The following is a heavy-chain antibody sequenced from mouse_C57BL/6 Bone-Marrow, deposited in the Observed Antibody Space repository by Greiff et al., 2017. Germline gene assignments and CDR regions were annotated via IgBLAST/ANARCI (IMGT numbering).Heavy chain of an antibody. V-gene: IGHV1-15*01. Sequence: QSCKASGYTFTDYEMHWVKQTPVHGLEWIGAIDPETGGTAYNQKFKGKAILTADKSSSTAYMELRSLTSEDSAVYYCTNPPSYYSYYFDDWGQGTTLTVSS. CDR2: IDPETGGT. CDR1: GYTFTDYE. CDR3: TNPPSYYSYYFDD. D-gene: IGHD2-10*01. J-gene: IGHJ2*01.